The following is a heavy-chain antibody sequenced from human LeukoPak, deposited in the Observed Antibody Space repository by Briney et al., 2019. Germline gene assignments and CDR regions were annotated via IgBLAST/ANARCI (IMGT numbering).Heavy chain of an antibody. CDR1: GFTFNSYA. J-gene: IGHJ5*01. D-gene: IGHD6-6*01. CDR2: ISGSGGTT. Sequence: GGSLRLSCAASGFTFNSYAMSWVRQAPGKGLDWVSAISGSGGTTYYADSVKGRFTISRDNSKNTASLQMNSLRVEDTATYYCAKELVGARPTDWFDSWGQGTLVTVSS. V-gene: IGHV3-23*01. CDR3: AKELVGARPTDWFDS.